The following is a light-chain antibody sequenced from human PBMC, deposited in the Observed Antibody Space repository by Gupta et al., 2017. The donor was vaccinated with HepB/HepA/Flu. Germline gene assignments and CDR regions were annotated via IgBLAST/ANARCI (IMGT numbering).Light chain of an antibody. Sequence: DIQMTQSPSSLSASVGDSVTITCRASQSVATYLNWYQHKRGQAPKLLVHTSSILQSGVPSRFSGNGYKTEFTLTITSLQHEDSATYYCQHSYSAYSFGQGTKLEIK. CDR2: TSS. J-gene: IGKJ2*03. CDR1: QSVATY. CDR3: QHSYSAYS. V-gene: IGKV1-39*01.